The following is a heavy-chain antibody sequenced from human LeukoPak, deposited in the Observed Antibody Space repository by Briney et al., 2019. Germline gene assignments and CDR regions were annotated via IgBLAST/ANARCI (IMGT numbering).Heavy chain of an antibody. CDR3: ARGALRLGELSPY. V-gene: IGHV3-33*01. Sequence: PGGSLRLSCAASGFTFSSSGMHWVRQAPGKGLEWVAVIWYDGSNKYYADSVKGRFTISRDNSKNTLYLQMNSLRAEDTAVYYCARGALRLGELSPYWGQGTLVTVSS. CDR1: GFTFSSSG. CDR2: IWYDGSNK. D-gene: IGHD3-16*02. J-gene: IGHJ4*02.